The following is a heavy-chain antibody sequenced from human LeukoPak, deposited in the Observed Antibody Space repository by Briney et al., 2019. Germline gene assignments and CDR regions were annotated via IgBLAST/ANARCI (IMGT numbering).Heavy chain of an antibody. V-gene: IGHV3-30*03. Sequence: PGGSLRLSCAASGFTFTSYGIHWVRQAPGKGLEWVALISYDRSKTYYADSVKGRFTISRDNSEKTLYLQMNSLRSEDTAVYYCARSDYVWGSYRFRIDYWGQGTLVTVSS. CDR2: ISYDRSKT. J-gene: IGHJ4*02. CDR1: GFTFTSYG. D-gene: IGHD3-16*02. CDR3: ARSDYVWGSYRFRIDY.